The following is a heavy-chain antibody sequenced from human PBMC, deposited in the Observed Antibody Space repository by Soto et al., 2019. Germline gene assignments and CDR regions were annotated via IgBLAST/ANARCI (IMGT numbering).Heavy chain of an antibody. V-gene: IGHV3-23*01. CDR3: AKDLESRITMIVVAPPYYYGMDV. J-gene: IGHJ6*02. CDR2: ISGSGGST. D-gene: IGHD3-22*01. CDR1: GFTFSSYA. Sequence: EVQLLESGGGLVQPGGSLRLSCAASGFTFSSYAMSWVRQAPGKGLEWVSAISGSGGSTYYADSVKGRFTISRDNSKNTLYLQMNSLRAEDTAVYYCAKDLESRITMIVVAPPYYYGMDVWGQGTTVTVSS.